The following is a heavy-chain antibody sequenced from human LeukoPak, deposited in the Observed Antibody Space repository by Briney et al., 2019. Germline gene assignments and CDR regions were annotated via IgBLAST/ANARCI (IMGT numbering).Heavy chain of an antibody. V-gene: IGHV3-21*01. CDR2: ISSSSSYI. Sequence: GGSLRLSCAASGFTFSSYSMNWVRQAPGKGLEWVSSISSSSSYIYYADSVKGRFTISRDNAKNSLYLRMNSLRAEDTAVYYCARAEIVGASDYWGQGTLVTVSS. CDR1: GFTFSSYS. CDR3: ARAEIVGASDY. J-gene: IGHJ4*02. D-gene: IGHD1-26*01.